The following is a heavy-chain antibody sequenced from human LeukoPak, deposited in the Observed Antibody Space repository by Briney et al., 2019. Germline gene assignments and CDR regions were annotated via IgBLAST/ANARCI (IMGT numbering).Heavy chain of an antibody. CDR2: INHSGST. D-gene: IGHD5-12*01. V-gene: IGHV4-34*01. CDR3: ARLGPGRGYSGYDYSYGMDV. CDR1: GGSFSGDY. J-gene: IGHJ6*02. Sequence: PSETLSLTCAVYGGSFSGDYWSWIRQPPGKGLEWIGEINHSGSTNYNPSLQSRVTISVDTSKNQFSLRLSSVTAADTAVYFCARLGPGRGYSGYDYSYGMDVWGQGTTVTVSS.